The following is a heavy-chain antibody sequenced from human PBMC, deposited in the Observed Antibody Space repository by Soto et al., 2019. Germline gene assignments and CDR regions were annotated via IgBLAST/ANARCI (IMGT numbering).Heavy chain of an antibody. CDR2: IFPRDSDT. CDR3: VRRSDWFNL. V-gene: IGHV5-51*01. Sequence: GESLKISCKGSGFDFLSYWIGWVRQMPGKGLEWMGIIFPRDSDTRDSPSSQGQVSSSVDNSIATAYLQWSSLRASDTAMYYCVRRSDWFNLWGQGTLVTVSS. CDR1: GFDFLSYW. J-gene: IGHJ5*02.